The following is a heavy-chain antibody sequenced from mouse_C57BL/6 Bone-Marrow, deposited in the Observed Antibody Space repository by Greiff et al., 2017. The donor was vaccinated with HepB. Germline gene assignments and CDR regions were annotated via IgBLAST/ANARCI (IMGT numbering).Heavy chain of an antibody. J-gene: IGHJ3*01. D-gene: IGHD2-4*01. Sequence: EVKLQESGGGLVKPGGSLKLSCAASGFTFSDYGMHWVRQAPEKGLEWVAYISSGSSTIYYADTVKGRFTISRDNAKNTLFLQMTSLRSEDTAMYYCARGDYDWFAYWGQGTLVTVSA. V-gene: IGHV5-17*01. CDR1: GFTFSDYG. CDR3: ARGDYDWFAY. CDR2: ISSGSSTI.